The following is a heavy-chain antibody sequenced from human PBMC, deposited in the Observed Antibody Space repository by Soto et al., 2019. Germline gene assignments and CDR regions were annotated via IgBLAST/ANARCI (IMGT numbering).Heavy chain of an antibody. D-gene: IGHD6-13*01. J-gene: IGHJ4*01. CDR1: GFTFGIYA. Sequence: GRSLRLSCAASGFTFGIYAMSWVRQAPGKGLEWVSSISGSGGSIYYAHSVKGRFTISRDKTKNTLDRQMNSLRAEDTAVYHCARVAPEYSSTPRRFDFWGQGTLVTVSS. CDR2: ISGSGGSI. V-gene: IGHV3-23*01. CDR3: ARVAPEYSSTPRRFDF.